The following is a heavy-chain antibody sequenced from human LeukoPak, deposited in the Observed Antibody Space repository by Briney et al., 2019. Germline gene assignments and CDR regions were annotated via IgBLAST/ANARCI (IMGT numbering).Heavy chain of an antibody. CDR3: ARLPVDWFDP. CDR1: GGSFSGYY. Sequence: PSETLSFTCAVYGGSFSGYYWSWIRQPPGKGLEWIGEINHSGSTNYNPSLKSRVTISVDTSKNQFSLKLSSVTAADTAVYYCARLPVDWFDPWGQGTLVTVSS. V-gene: IGHV4-34*01. CDR2: INHSGST. J-gene: IGHJ5*02.